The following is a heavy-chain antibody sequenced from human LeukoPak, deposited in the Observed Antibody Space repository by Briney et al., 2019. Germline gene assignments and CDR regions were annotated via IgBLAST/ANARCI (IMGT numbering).Heavy chain of an antibody. Sequence: SETLSLTCTVSGGSISSYYWSWIRQPPGKGLEWIGYIYYSGSTNYNPSLKSRVTISVDTSKNQFSLKLSSETAADTAVYYCARVRDDFWSGPSAYFDYWGQGTLVTVSS. CDR2: IYYSGST. CDR3: ARVRDDFWSGPSAYFDY. J-gene: IGHJ4*02. D-gene: IGHD3-3*01. V-gene: IGHV4-59*01. CDR1: GGSISSYY.